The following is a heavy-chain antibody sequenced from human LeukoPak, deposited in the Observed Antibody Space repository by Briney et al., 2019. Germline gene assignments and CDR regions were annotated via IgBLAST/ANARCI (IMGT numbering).Heavy chain of an antibody. Sequence: GGSLRLSCAASGFTFSSYNMNWVRQAPGKGLEWVSGISVAAGSTYYADSVKGRFTIFRDNSKNTLYLQMNSLRADDTALYYCARDQASGSRRGDCDYWGQGTLVTVSS. J-gene: IGHJ4*02. D-gene: IGHD1-26*01. CDR1: GFTFSSYN. CDR3: ARDQASGSRRGDCDY. V-gene: IGHV3-23*01. CDR2: ISVAAGST.